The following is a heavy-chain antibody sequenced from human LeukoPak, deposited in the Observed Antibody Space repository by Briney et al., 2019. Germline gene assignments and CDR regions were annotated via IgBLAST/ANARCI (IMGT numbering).Heavy chain of an antibody. CDR3: ARGAGYSSSWIPLDY. V-gene: IGHV3-21*01. CDR2: ISSSSSYI. Sequence: GGSLRLSCAGSGFSFSRYAMSWVRQAPGKGLEWVSSISSSSSYIYYADSVKGRFTISRDNAKNSLYLQMNGLRAEDTAVYYCARGAGYSSSWIPLDYWGQGTLVTVSS. CDR1: GFSFSRYA. D-gene: IGHD6-13*01. J-gene: IGHJ4*02.